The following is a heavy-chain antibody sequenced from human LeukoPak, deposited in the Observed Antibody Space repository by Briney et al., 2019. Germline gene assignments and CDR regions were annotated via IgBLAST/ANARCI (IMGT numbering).Heavy chain of an antibody. CDR2: IYPGDSDT. V-gene: IGHV5-51*01. CDR3: ARPRGEQQLVHIDY. CDR1: GYSFTSYW. J-gene: IGHJ4*02. Sequence: GESLKISCKGFGYSFTSYWIGWVRQMPGKGLEWMGIIYPGDSDTRYSPSFQGQVTISADQSISTAYLQWSSLKASDSAMYYCARPRGEQQLVHIDYWGQGTLVTVSS. D-gene: IGHD6-13*01.